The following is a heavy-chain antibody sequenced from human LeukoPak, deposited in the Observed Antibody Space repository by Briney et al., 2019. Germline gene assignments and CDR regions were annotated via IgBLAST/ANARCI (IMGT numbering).Heavy chain of an antibody. CDR3: ASDPHHSSRMDV. Sequence: GGSLRLSCAAYGFTFPNFWMNWVRQAPGKGLEWEANIKQDGSEQYYVDSVKGRFTISRDNAKNSLYLQMNSLRAEDTAVYYCASDPHHSSRMDVWGQGTTVTVSS. CDR1: GFTFPNFW. J-gene: IGHJ6*02. V-gene: IGHV3-7*01. D-gene: IGHD1-14*01. CDR2: IKQDGSEQ.